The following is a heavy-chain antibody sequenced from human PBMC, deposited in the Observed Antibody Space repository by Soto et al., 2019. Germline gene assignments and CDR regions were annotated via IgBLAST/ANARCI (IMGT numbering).Heavy chain of an antibody. J-gene: IGHJ4*02. CDR3: ARDDFPPYSSSSRGFDF. CDR1: AGSIGNFY. D-gene: IGHD6-6*01. Sequence: SETLSLTCTVSAGSIGNFYWSCIRQSPGKGLEWIGSIYYSADATYTPSLKRRVTTSIDPSKKQFSLVLSSLTAADTAIYYCARDDFPPYSSSSRGFDFWGQGALVT. V-gene: IGHV4-59*01. CDR2: IYYSADA.